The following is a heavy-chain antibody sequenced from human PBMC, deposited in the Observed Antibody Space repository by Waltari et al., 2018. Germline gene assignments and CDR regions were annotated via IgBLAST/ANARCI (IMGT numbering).Heavy chain of an antibody. CDR3: TTLDAPWGG. D-gene: IGHD7-27*01. J-gene: IGHJ4*02. CDR1: VFTFPPAW. Sequence: EVEMVESGGAYVKPGESLSLSCLASVFTFPPAWLPWVRQVPGRGLEWIGSIQSKDRGEATDFAAPVKGRFSISRDDSRNTVSLQMNNLKAEDTGIYYCTTLDAPWGGWGQGTLVTVSS. V-gene: IGHV3-15*02. CDR2: IQSKDRGEAT.